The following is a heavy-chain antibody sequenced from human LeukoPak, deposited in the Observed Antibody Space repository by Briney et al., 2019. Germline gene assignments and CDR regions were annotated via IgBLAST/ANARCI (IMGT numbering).Heavy chain of an antibody. V-gene: IGHV4-59*01. CDR3: ARERGRDAFDI. J-gene: IGHJ3*02. CDR2: IYYSGST. CDR1: GGSISSYY. Sequence: PSETLSLTCTASGGSISSYYWSWIRQPPGKGLEWIGYIYYSGSTNYNPSLKRRVTISVDTSKNQFSLKLSSVTAADTAVYYCARERGRDAFDIWGQGTMVTVSS.